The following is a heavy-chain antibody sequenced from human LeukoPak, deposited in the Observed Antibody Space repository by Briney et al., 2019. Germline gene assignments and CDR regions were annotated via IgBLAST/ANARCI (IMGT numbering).Heavy chain of an antibody. CDR1: GLSFSGYW. J-gene: IGHJ4*02. CDR2: IKEDGSEK. D-gene: IGHD2/OR15-2a*01. CDR3: ARRGSTDY. Sequence: PGGSLRLSCEASGLSFSGYWMTWVPQAPGKGLEWVANIKEDGSEKYYADFVKGRFTISRDNAKNSLDLQMNSLRAEDTAVYYCARRGSTDYWGQGTLVTVSS. V-gene: IGHV3-7*03.